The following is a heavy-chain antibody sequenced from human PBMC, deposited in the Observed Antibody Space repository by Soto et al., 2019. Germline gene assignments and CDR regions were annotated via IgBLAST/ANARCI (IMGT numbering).Heavy chain of an antibody. Sequence: VRISCRDSGYIFTGFHIQWLRQAPGHGLEWMGWITPNTGGTNSAQKFQGRVTMTRDTSISTAYLEMTSLKFDDTAVYYCARGRSLRWDWFDPWGQGTLVTVSS. CDR1: GYIFTGFH. CDR2: ITPNTGGT. V-gene: IGHV1-2*02. J-gene: IGHJ5*02. D-gene: IGHD2-21*01. CDR3: ARGRSLRWDWFDP.